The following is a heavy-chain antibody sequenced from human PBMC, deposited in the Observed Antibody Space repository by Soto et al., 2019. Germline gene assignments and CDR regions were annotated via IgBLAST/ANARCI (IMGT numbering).Heavy chain of an antibody. Sequence: GGSLRLSCEASGFTFSSAWMSWVRQAPGKGLEWVGRIKTNADGGTTDYAAPVKGRFTISRDDLRTTVYLQMSSLRTEDTAVYYCTTDRATVSTGFDYWGQGTLVTVSS. CDR1: GFTFSSAW. CDR2: IKTNADGGTT. V-gene: IGHV3-15*01. CDR3: TTDRATVSTGFDY. J-gene: IGHJ4*02. D-gene: IGHD4-17*01.